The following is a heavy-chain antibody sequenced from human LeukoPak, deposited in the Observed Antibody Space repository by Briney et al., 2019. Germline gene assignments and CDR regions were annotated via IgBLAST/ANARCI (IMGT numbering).Heavy chain of an antibody. CDR3: ARDRSGPSGYSSSWVDY. CDR1: GYTFTGYY. D-gene: IGHD6-13*01. V-gene: IGHV1-2*06. J-gene: IGHJ4*02. Sequence: GASVKVSCKASGYTFTGYYMHWVRQAPGQGLEWMGRINPNSGGTNYAQKFQGRVPMTRDTSISTAYMELSRLRSDDTAVYYCARDRSGPSGYSSSWVDYWGQGTLVTVSS. CDR2: INPNSGGT.